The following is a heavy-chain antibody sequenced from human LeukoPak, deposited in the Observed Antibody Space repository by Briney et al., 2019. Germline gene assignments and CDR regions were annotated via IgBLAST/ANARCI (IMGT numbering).Heavy chain of an antibody. V-gene: IGHV3-30-3*01. CDR1: GFTFSSCA. CDR3: ARARMGRNTVDFDY. D-gene: IGHD1-14*01. J-gene: IGHJ4*02. Sequence: GGSLRLSCAASGFTFSSCAMHWVRQAPGKGLEWGAVISYDGSNKYYADSVKGRFTISRDNSKNTLYLQMNSLRAEDTAVYYCARARMGRNTVDFDYWGQGTLVTVSS. CDR2: ISYDGSNK.